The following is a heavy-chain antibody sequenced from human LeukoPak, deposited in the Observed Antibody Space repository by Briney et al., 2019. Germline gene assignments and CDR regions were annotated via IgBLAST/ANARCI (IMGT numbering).Heavy chain of an antibody. V-gene: IGHV3-23*01. CDR1: GFTFSSYA. D-gene: IGHD3-10*02. CDR3: ARSPRFGEFNY. J-gene: IGHJ4*02. Sequence: PGGSLRLSCAASGFTFSSYAMNWVRQAPGKGLEWVSGIGGSGGSTYYADSVKGRFTISRDNSKNTLYLQMNSLRPEDTAVYYCARSPRFGEFNYWGQGTLVTVSS. CDR2: IGGSGGST.